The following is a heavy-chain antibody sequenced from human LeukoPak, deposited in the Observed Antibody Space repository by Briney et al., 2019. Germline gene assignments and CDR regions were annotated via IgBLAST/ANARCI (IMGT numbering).Heavy chain of an antibody. CDR2: ISGSGGST. CDR3: AKDGGDYDMRGNWFDP. CDR1: EFTFSSYN. V-gene: IGHV3-23*01. J-gene: IGHJ5*02. D-gene: IGHD3-22*01. Sequence: GGSLRLSCAASEFTFSSYNMNWVRQAPGKGLEWVSAISGSGGSTYYADSVKGRFTISRDNSKNTLYLQMNSLRAEDTAVYYCAKDGGDYDMRGNWFDPWGQGTLVTVSS.